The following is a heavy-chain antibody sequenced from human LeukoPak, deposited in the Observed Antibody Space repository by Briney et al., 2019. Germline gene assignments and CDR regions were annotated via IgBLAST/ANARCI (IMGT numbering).Heavy chain of an antibody. J-gene: IGHJ6*03. Sequence: SETLSLTCTVSGGSISSGDYYWSWIRQPPGKGLEWIGYIYYSGSTYYNPSLKSRVTISVDTSKNQFSLKLSSVTAADTAAYYCARGRHSNYYYYYMDVWGKGSTVTVSS. CDR3: ARGRHSNYYYYYMDV. D-gene: IGHD4-11*01. CDR1: GGSISSGDYY. CDR2: IYYSGST. V-gene: IGHV4-30-4*02.